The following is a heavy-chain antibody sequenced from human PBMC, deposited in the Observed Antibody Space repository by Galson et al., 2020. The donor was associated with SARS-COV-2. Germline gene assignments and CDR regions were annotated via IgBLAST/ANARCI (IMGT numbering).Heavy chain of an antibody. CDR1: GYTFTSYG. D-gene: IGHD2-2*01. CDR2: ISAYNGNT. J-gene: IGHJ6*02. Sequence: ASVKVSCKASGYTFTSYGISWVRQAPGQGLEWMGWISAYNGNTNYAQKLQGRVTMTTDTSTSTAYMELRSLRSDDTAVYYCARLLGYCSSTSCQEHYYYYGMDVWGQGTTVTVSS. CDR3: ARLLGYCSSTSCQEHYYYYGMDV. V-gene: IGHV1-18*01.